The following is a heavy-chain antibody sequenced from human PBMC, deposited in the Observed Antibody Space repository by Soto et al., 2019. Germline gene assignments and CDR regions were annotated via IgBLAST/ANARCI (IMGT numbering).Heavy chain of an antibody. J-gene: IGHJ6*02. D-gene: IGHD2-8*01. Sequence: QVQLVESGGGLVKPGGSLRLSCVASGFSFSDNYMSWIRQAPGKGLEWVSFISSGGRDIYYADSVRGRFTISRDNGKNSLYLQMNSLRAEDTAVYYCAKQQLVVYSGYGMDVWGQGTTVTVSS. V-gene: IGHV3-11*01. CDR3: AKQQLVVYSGYGMDV. CDR1: GFSFSDNY. CDR2: ISSGGRDI.